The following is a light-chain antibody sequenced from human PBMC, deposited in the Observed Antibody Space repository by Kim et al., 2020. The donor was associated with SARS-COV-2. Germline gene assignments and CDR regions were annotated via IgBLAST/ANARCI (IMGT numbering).Light chain of an antibody. Sequence: TDSFSCSGRQAKGGNNCAAWLHQNLGHPPRLLSYTTNNRPSGISERFSASRSGDTASLTISGLQPEDEADYYCSSWDSSINAWVFGGGTQLTVL. J-gene: IGLJ2*01. CDR2: TTN. CDR3: SSWDSSINAWV. V-gene: IGLV10-54*04. CDR1: AKGGNNC.